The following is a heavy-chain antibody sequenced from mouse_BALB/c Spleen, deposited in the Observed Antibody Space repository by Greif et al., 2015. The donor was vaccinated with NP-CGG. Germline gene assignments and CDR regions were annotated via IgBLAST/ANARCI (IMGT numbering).Heavy chain of an antibody. CDR3: AVTTVVRYYFDY. Sequence: QVHVKQSGPELVKPGASVRISCKASGYTFTSYYIHWVKQRPGQGLEWIGWIYPGNVNTKYNEKFKGKATLTADKSSSTAYMQLSSLTSEDSAVYFCAVTTVVRYYFDYWGQGTTLTVSS. V-gene: IGHV1S56*01. D-gene: IGHD1-1*01. J-gene: IGHJ2*01. CDR2: IYPGNVNT. CDR1: GYTFTSYY.